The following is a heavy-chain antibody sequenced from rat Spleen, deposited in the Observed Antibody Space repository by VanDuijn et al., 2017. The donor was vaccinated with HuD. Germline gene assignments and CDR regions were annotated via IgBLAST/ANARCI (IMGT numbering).Heavy chain of an antibody. V-gene: IGHV5-25*01. Sequence: EVQLVESGGGLVQPGRSLKLSCAASGFTFSDYNMAWVRQTPTKGLEWVASINTGGGITYYRDSVKGRFTISRDNAKSTLYLQVDSLRSEDTATYYCARHGYYDGYYPYFDYWGQGVMVTVSS. CDR2: INTGGGIT. J-gene: IGHJ2*01. CDR1: GFTFSDYN. CDR3: ARHGYYDGYYPYFDY. D-gene: IGHD1-12*03.